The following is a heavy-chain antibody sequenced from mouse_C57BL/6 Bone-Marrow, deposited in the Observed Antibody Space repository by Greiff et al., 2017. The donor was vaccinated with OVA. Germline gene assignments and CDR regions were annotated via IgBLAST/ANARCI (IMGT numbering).Heavy chain of an antibody. Sequence: QVQLKQPGAELVKPGASVKLSCKASGYTFTSYWMHWVKQRPGQGLEWIGMIHPNSGSTNYNEKFKSKATLTVDKSSSTAYMQLSSLTSEDSAVYYCAPITTVVATDWYFDVWGTGTTVTVSS. J-gene: IGHJ1*03. V-gene: IGHV1-64*01. CDR2: IHPNSGST. D-gene: IGHD1-1*01. CDR1: GYTFTSYW. CDR3: APITTVVATDWYFDV.